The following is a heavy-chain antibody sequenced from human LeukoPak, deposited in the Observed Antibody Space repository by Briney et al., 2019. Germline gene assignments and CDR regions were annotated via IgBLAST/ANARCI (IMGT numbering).Heavy chain of an antibody. V-gene: IGHV4-61*02. CDR2: IYTSGST. CDR3: ARDRYRLGEYYYMDV. Sequence: SSETLSLTCTVSGGSISSGSYFWSWIRQPAGKGLEWIGRIYTSGSTNYNPSLKSRVTISVDTSKNQFSLKLSSVTAADTAVYYCARDRYRLGEYYYMDVWGKGTTVTVSS. D-gene: IGHD3-16*01. CDR1: GGSISSGSYF. J-gene: IGHJ6*03.